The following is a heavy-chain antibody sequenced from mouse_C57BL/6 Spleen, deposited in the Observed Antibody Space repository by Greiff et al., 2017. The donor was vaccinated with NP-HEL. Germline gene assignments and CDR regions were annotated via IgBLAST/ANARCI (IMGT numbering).Heavy chain of an antibody. V-gene: IGHV5-16*01. CDR2: INYDGSST. J-gene: IGHJ4*01. CDR1: GFTFSDYY. CDR3: ARDKGALAMDY. Sequence: EVKVVESEGGLVQPGSSMKLSCTASGFTFSDYYMAWVRQVPEKGLEWVANINYDGSSTYYLDSLKSRFIISRDNAKNILYLQMSSLKSEDTATYYCARDKGALAMDYWGQGTSVTVSS.